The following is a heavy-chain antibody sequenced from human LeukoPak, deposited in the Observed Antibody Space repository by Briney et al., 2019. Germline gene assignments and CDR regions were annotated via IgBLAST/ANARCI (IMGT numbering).Heavy chain of an antibody. D-gene: IGHD1-26*01. CDR3: ARDDRVGALL. CDR1: GFTFSDYS. Sequence: GGSLRLSCAASGFTFSDYSMNWVRQAPGKGLEWVSSISSRSTSIYYANSVKGRFTISRDSAKKLVYLQMNSLRAEDTAVYYCARDDRVGALLWGQGTLVTVSS. V-gene: IGHV3-21*01. J-gene: IGHJ4*02. CDR2: ISSRSTSI.